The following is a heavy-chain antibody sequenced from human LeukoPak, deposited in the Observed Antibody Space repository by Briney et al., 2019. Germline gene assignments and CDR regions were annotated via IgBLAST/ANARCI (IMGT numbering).Heavy chain of an antibody. CDR3: TTNDFWSGYLKN. CDR1: GFTFSSYA. J-gene: IGHJ4*02. V-gene: IGHV3-23*01. CDR2: ISGSTGST. Sequence: GGSLRLSCAASGFTFSSYAMSWVRQAPGMGLEWVSFISGSTGSTYHADSVKGRFTTSRDNSKNTLYLHMDSLGAEDTAVYYCTTNDFWSGYLKNWGQGTLVTVSS. D-gene: IGHD3-3*01.